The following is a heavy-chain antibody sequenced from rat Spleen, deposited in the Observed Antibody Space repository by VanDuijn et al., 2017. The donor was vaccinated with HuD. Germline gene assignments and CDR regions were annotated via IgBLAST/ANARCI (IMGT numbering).Heavy chain of an antibody. CDR3: ASGYYSSRY. D-gene: IGHD1-2*01. CDR2: ISYEGSST. J-gene: IGHJ3*01. V-gene: IGHV5-58*01. CDR1: GFTFSSYW. Sequence: EVQLVESGGGLVQPGRSLKLSCVASGFTFSSYWMYWIRQAPGKGLERVASISYEGSSTYYGDSVKGRFTISRDNAKSTLYLQMTKLGSEDTAIYYCASGYYSSRYWGQGTLVTVSS.